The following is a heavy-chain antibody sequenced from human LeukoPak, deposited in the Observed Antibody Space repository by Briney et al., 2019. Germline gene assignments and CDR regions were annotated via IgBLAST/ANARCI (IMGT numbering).Heavy chain of an antibody. CDR1: GFTLKSYW. CDR3: AKDSMGRSSIPIYMDV. J-gene: IGHJ6*03. D-gene: IGHD2-15*01. Sequence: GSLTLSCAASGFTLKSYWIQWVSQAPGKGLVWVSRINYAGGTNYADSVKGRFTISRDNAKSTLYLQLNSLRPEDTAVYYCAKDSMGRSSIPIYMDVWGKGPAVSVAS. CDR2: INYAGGT. V-gene: IGHV3-74*01.